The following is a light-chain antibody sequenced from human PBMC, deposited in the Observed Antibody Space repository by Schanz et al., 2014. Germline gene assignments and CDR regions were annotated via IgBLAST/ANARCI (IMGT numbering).Light chain of an antibody. J-gene: IGLJ2*01. V-gene: IGLV2-14*02. Sequence: QSALTQPASVSGSPGQSVTISCTGISSDVGSYKLVSWYQQHPGKAPKLMIYEATKRPSGVSDRFSGSKSGKTASLTISGLQTEDEADYFCSSYTTRRSVVFGGGTKLTVL. CDR3: SSYTTRRSVV. CDR1: SSDVGSYKL. CDR2: EAT.